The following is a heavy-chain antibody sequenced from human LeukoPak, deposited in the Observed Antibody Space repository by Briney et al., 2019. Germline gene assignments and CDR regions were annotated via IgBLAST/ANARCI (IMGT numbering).Heavy chain of an antibody. J-gene: IGHJ4*02. CDR3: ARLGWKSMVLGFDY. CDR2: IYYSGST. Sequence: PSETLSLTCTVSGGSISSSSYYWGWIRQPPGKGLEWIGSIYYSGSTYYNPSLKSRVTISVDTSKNQFSLKLGSVAAADTAVYYCARLGWKSMVLGFDYWGQGTLVTVTS. D-gene: IGHD3-10*01. V-gene: IGHV4-39*01. CDR1: GGSISSSSYY.